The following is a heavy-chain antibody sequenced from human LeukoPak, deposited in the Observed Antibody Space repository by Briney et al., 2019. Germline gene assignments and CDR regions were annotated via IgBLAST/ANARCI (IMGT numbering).Heavy chain of an antibody. J-gene: IGHJ6*02. CDR2: VYYSGST. V-gene: IGHV4-59*08. Sequence: SETLSLTCTVSGGSIRSYYCSWIRQPPGKGLEWVGYVYYSGSTSYNPSLKSRVTISVDASKNQFSLKLSSVTAADTAVNYCARHFTGPGTYTPYFGMGVWGQGTTVTVSS. CDR3: ARHFTGPGTYTPYFGMGV. CDR1: GGSIRSYY. D-gene: IGHD3-16*01.